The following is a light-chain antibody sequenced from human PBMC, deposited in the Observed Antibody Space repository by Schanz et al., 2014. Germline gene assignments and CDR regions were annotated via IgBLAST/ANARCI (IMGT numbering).Light chain of an antibody. Sequence: QSALTQPPSVSGSPGQSVTISCTGTSSDVGGYNRVSWYQQLPGTAPKLLIYDNNNRPSGIPHRFSGSKSGTSATLGITGLQTGDEADYYCGTWDSSLSAWVFGGGTKLTVL. CDR1: SSDVGGYNR. CDR2: DNN. J-gene: IGLJ3*02. V-gene: IGLV1-51*01. CDR3: GTWDSSLSAWV.